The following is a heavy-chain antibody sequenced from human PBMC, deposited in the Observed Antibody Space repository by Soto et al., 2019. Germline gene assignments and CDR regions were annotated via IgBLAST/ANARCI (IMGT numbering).Heavy chain of an antibody. Sequence: QITLKESGPTLVKPTQTLTLTCTFSGFSLSTVGLGVGWIRQPPGRALEWLGLIYWNDDKRYSHSLKSRITITKDTSKDQVVLTMTNMDPVDTATYYCAHRTRLRPAPDTDIFDYCGQGTLVTVSS. D-gene: IGHD2-2*01. CDR2: IYWNDDK. V-gene: IGHV2-5*01. CDR1: GFSLSTVGLG. J-gene: IGHJ4*02. CDR3: AHRTRLRPAPDTDIFDY.